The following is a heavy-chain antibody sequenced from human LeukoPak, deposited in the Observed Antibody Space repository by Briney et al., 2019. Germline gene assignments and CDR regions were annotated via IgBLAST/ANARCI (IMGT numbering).Heavy chain of an antibody. Sequence: SETLSLTCGVSGGSITSTNWWSWVRQPPGQGLEWIGEISLSGLTNYNPSLSSRVIMALDTSKNHLSLHLTSVTAADTAVYYCSRENGAFSPFGYWGQGYLVTVLS. CDR3: SRENGAFSPFGY. D-gene: IGHD2-8*01. CDR2: ISLSGLT. V-gene: IGHV4-4*02. J-gene: IGHJ4*02. CDR1: GGSITSTNW.